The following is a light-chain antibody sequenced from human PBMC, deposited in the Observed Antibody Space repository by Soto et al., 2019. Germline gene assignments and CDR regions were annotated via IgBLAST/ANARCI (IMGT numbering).Light chain of an antibody. CDR3: QKYNTAPLT. J-gene: IGKJ4*01. CDR2: ATS. Sequence: DVQMTQSPSSLSAFVGDRVTITCRASQGIAPYLACFQQKPGKVPKLLIYATSTLQSGVPSRFSGSGSGTDFTLTISSLQPEDVATYYCQKYNTAPLTCGGGTKVEIK. CDR1: QGIAPY. V-gene: IGKV1-27*01.